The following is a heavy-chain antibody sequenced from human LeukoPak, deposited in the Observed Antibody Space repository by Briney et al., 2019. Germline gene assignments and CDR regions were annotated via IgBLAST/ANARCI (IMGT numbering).Heavy chain of an antibody. D-gene: IGHD6-19*01. CDR3: ARGVAVTGSVAFDI. Sequence: GGSLRLSCAASGLTFSSYWVHWVRHAPGKGLVSVSRITPDGSSTSYADSVKGRFTSSRDNAKNTLYLQMNSLRAEDTAVYYCARGVAVTGSVAFDIWGQGTMVTVSS. CDR1: GLTFSSYW. J-gene: IGHJ3*02. V-gene: IGHV3-74*01. CDR2: ITPDGSST.